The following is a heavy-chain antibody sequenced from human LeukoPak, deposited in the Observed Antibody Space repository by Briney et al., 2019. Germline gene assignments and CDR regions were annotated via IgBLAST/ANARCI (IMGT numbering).Heavy chain of an antibody. J-gene: IGHJ6*04. D-gene: IGHD3-22*01. CDR3: ARHGYYDSRAMDV. V-gene: IGHV3-30*04. CDR1: GFTFSSYA. CDR2: ISYDGSNK. Sequence: GGSLRLSCAASGFTFSSYAMSWVRQAPGKGLEWVAVISYDGSNKYYADSVKGRFTISRDNSKNTLYLQMNSLRAEDTAVYYCARHGYYDSRAMDVWGKGTTVTVSS.